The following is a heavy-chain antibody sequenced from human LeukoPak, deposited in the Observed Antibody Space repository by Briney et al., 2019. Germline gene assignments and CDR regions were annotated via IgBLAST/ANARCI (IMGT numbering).Heavy chain of an antibody. CDR2: IYTSGST. CDR3: ARHAEYYYDSSGYYHDAFDI. V-gene: IGHV4-4*07. D-gene: IGHD3-22*01. CDR1: GGSISSYY. J-gene: IGHJ3*02. Sequence: PSETLSLTCTVSGGSISSYYWSWIRQPAGKGLEWIGRIYTSGSTNYNPSLKSRVTMSVDTSKNQFSLKLSSVTAADTAVYYCARHAEYYYDSSGYYHDAFDIWGQGTMVTVSS.